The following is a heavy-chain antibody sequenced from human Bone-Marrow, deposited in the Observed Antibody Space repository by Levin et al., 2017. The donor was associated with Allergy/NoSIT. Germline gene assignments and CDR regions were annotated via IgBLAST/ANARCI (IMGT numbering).Heavy chain of an antibody. J-gene: IGHJ6*02. D-gene: IGHD3-16*01. CDR2: IYDSGIT. V-gene: IGHV4-61*01. Sequence: SETLSLTCTVSGGSVRSDNDYWSWIRQTPGKGLEWIGYIYDSGITNYNPSLKSRVTILIDTSKNQFFLKLSSVTAADTDVYYCEREHYGRAESPGSDLVDGMDVWGPGTTVTVCS. CDR1: GGSVRSDNDY. CDR3: EREHYGRAESPGSDLVDGMDV.